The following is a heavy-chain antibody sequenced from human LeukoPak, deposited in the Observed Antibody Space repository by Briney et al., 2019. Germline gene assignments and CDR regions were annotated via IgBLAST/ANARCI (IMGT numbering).Heavy chain of an antibody. CDR1: GFTFSIYS. D-gene: IGHD6-13*01. V-gene: IGHV3-21*01. J-gene: IGHJ6*02. CDR3: ARDIWGGLYSSSYYYYYGMDV. Sequence: WGSLRLSCAASGFTFSIYSMNWVRQAPGKGLEWVSSISGRGASKFYADSVKGRFTISRDNAKNSLYLQMNSLRAEDTTVYYCARDIWGGLYSSSYYYYYGMDVWGQGTTVTVSS. CDR2: ISGRGASK.